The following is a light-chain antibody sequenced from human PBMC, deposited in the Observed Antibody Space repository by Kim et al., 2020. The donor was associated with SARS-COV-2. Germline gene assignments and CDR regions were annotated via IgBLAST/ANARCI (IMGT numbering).Light chain of an antibody. V-gene: IGLV1-40*01. CDR2: GNI. CDR1: RSNSGAGYD. CDR3: QSYDNSLSGFWV. Sequence: VTISCTGSRSNSGAGYDVHWYQQFPGTAPKLLIYGNINRPSGVPDRFSASKSGTSASLAITGLQAEDEADYYCQSYDNSLSGFWVFGGGTQLTVL. J-gene: IGLJ3*02.